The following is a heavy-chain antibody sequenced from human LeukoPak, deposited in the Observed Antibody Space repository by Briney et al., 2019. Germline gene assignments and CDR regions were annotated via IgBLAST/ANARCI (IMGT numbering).Heavy chain of an antibody. CDR1: GFTFSSYW. Sequence: GGSLRLSCAASGFTFSSYWMHWVRQAPGKGLVWVSRINSNGSSTSYADSVKGRFTISRDNSKNTLYLQMNSLRAEDTAVYYCAKGSDHYFYYYLDVWGKGTTVTVSS. J-gene: IGHJ6*03. CDR3: AKGSDHYFYYYLDV. CDR2: INSNGSST. D-gene: IGHD3-10*01. V-gene: IGHV3-74*01.